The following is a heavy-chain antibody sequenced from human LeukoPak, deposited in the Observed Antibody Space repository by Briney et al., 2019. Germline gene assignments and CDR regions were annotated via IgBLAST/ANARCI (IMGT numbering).Heavy chain of an antibody. CDR1: GYTFTSYA. CDR2: INAGNGNT. Sequence: ASVKVSCKASGYTFTSYAMHWVRQAPGQRLEWMGWINAGNGNTKYSQKFQGRVTITRDTSASTAYMELSSLRSEDTAVYYCARASERITIFGVVRFQLTYGMDVWGQGTTVTVSS. CDR3: ARASERITIFGVVRFQLTYGMDV. V-gene: IGHV1-3*01. J-gene: IGHJ6*02. D-gene: IGHD3-3*01.